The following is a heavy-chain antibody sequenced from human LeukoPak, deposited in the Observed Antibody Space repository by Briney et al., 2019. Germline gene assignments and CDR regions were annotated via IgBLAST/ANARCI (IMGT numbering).Heavy chain of an antibody. J-gene: IGHJ3*02. CDR3: GRLPDSRTEAVDI. Sequence: SETLSLTCTVSGGSISSSSYYWGWIRQPPGKGLEWIGYMYDSGSTKYNPSLKSRVTISVDMSRNQFSLKLSSVTAADTAVYYCGRLPDSRTEAVDIWGQGTVVTVSS. V-gene: IGHV4-61*05. D-gene: IGHD3-22*01. CDR1: GGSISSSSYY. CDR2: MYDSGST.